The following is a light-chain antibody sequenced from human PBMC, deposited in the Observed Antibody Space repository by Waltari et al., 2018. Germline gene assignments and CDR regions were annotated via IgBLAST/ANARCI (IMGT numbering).Light chain of an antibody. CDR1: QSVGRT. J-gene: IGKJ1*01. CDR3: QKYGTRPAT. Sequence: DIVWTQSPPSLPLSPGARATLACCASQSVGRTLAWYQQRPGQAPRLLIYDASTRATGIPDRFSGRGSGTDFSLNISRLEPEDFAVYYCQKYGTRPATFGEGTKVEVK. CDR2: DAS. V-gene: IGKV3D-20*01.